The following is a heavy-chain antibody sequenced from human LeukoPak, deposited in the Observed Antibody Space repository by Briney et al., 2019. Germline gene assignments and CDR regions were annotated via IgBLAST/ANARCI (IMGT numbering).Heavy chain of an antibody. J-gene: IGHJ4*02. CDR3: AKDTGISSSSDY. CDR1: GFTFSSYG. CDR2: IRYVGNNQ. V-gene: IGHV3-30*02. Sequence: GGSLRLSCAASGFTFSSYGMHWVRQAPGKGLEWVAFIRYVGNNQYYADSVKGRFTISRDNSKDTLYLQMNSLRTEDTAVYYCAKDTGISSSSDYWGQGTLVTVSS. D-gene: IGHD6-6*01.